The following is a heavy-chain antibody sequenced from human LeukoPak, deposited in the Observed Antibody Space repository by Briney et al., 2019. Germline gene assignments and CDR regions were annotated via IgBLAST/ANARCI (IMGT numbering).Heavy chain of an antibody. V-gene: IGHV1-24*01. J-gene: IGHJ4*02. CDR3: ARVRYYYDSSGYSSPYYFDY. CDR1: GYTLTELS. D-gene: IGHD3-22*01. Sequence: ASVKVSCKVSGYTLTELSMHWVRQAPGKGLEWMGGFDPEDGETIYAQKFQGRVTMTEDTSTETAYMELSSLRAEDTAVYYCARVRYYYDSSGYSSPYYFDYWGQGTLVTVSS. CDR2: FDPEDGET.